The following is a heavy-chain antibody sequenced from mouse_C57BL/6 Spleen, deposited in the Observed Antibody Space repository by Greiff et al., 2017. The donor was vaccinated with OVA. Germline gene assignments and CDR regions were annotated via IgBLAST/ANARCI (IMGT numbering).Heavy chain of an antibody. CDR3: ARRGLLRLYYFDY. V-gene: IGHV1-61*01. CDR1: GYTFTSHW. J-gene: IGHJ2*01. CDR2: IYPSDSET. Sequence: QVQLQQPGAELVRPGSSVKLSCKVSGYTFTSHWMDWVMQMPGQGLEWIGNIYPSDSETHYNQKFKDKATLTVDKSSSTDYRQLSSLTSEDSAVYYGARRGLLRLYYFDYWGQGTTLTVSS. D-gene: IGHD1-1*01.